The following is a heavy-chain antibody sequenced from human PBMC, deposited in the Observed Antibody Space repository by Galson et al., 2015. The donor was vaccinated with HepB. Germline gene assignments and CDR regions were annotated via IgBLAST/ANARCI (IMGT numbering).Heavy chain of an antibody. CDR1: GFNFNYYA. V-gene: IGHV3-64D*06. J-gene: IGHJ3*01. D-gene: IGHD3-9*01. CDR3: VKEDILAGFLVGNFHV. Sequence: SLRLSCAASGFNFNYYAMHWVRQAPGKGLEYLSGISNNGVGTHYADSVKGRFTISRDNFKKNLNLQMSSLRTEDTALYYCVKEDILAGFLVGNFHVWGQGTMVTVPS. CDR2: ISNNGVGT.